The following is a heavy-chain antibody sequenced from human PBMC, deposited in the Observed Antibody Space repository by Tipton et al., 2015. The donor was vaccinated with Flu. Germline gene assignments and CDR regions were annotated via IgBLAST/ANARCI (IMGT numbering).Heavy chain of an antibody. J-gene: IGHJ4*02. CDR1: GFTFGDYA. D-gene: IGHD6-19*01. Sequence: SLRLSCTASGFTFGDYALSWIRQAPGKGLEWVGFIRSKAYGGTTEYAASVKGRFTISRDDSKSIAYLQMNSLKTEDTAVYYCTSQWPSRVRGQGTLVTVSS. CDR2: IRSKAYGGTT. CDR3: TSQWPSRV. V-gene: IGHV3-49*03.